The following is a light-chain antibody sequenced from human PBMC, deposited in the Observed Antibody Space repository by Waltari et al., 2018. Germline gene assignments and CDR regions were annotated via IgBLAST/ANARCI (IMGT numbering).Light chain of an antibody. V-gene: IGKV4-1*01. CDR3: QQYYNTPQT. J-gene: IGKJ1*01. Sequence: DIVMTQSPDSLAVSLGERATINCKSSQSVLSSSDNKNSLGWYQQKPGQPPNLLIYWASTRESGVPDRFSGSGSGTDFTLTISSLQAEDVAVYYCQQYYNTPQTFGQGTKVEIK. CDR2: WAS. CDR1: QSVLSSSDNKNS.